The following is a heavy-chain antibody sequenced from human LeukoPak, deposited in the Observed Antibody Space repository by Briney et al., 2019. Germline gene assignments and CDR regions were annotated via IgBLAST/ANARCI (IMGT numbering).Heavy chain of an antibody. V-gene: IGHV4-39*01. CDR3: ARQDAVYMDSPTPFDY. J-gene: IGHJ4*02. CDR1: GGSISSSSYY. CDR2: IYYSGST. Sequence: PSETLSLTCTVSGGSISSSSYYWGWIRQPPGKGLEWIGSIYYSGSTYNNPSLKSRVTISVDTSNNQFSLKLSSVTAADTAVYYCARQDAVYMDSPTPFDYWGQGTLVTVSS. D-gene: IGHD2-2*03.